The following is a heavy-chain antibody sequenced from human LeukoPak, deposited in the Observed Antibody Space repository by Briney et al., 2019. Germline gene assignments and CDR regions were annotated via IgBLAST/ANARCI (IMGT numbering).Heavy chain of an antibody. CDR1: GGAIISSSYY. CDR3: ARHGDIVVGPAAIFYWFDP. CDR2: MCYSGST. J-gene: IGHJ5*02. V-gene: IGHV4-39*01. D-gene: IGHD2-2*02. Sequence: SETLSLTCTVSGGAIISSSYYWGWVRQPPGRGLEWVGGMCYSGSTYYNTSLKSRVTISVDTSKNQFSLKLSSVTAADTAVYYCARHGDIVVGPAAIFYWFDPWGQGTLVTVSS.